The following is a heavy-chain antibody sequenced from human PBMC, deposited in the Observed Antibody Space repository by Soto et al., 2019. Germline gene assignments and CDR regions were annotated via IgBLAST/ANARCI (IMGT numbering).Heavy chain of an antibody. J-gene: IGHJ4*02. D-gene: IGHD1-26*01. CDR3: ALRKTGSYFDY. Sequence: GGSLRLSCAASGFTFISYSMNWVRQAPGKGLEWVSSISSSSYIYYADSVKGRFTISRDNSKNTLHLQMNSLRAEDTAVYYCALRKTGSYFDYWGQGTLVTVSS. CDR1: GFTFISYS. V-gene: IGHV3-21*04. CDR2: ISSSSYI.